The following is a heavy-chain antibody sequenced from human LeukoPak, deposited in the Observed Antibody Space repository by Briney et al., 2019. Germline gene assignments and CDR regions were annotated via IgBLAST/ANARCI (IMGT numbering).Heavy chain of an antibody. CDR3: ARGESSSTAYYMDV. CDR2: ITPIFGAA. CDR1: GGTFRSYP. D-gene: IGHD2-2*01. Sequence: SVKVSCKASGGTFRSYPFTWVRQAPGQGLEWMGEITPIFGAANYAQTFQGRVTITADESTSTVFMELSSLRSEDTAVYYCARGESSSTAYYMDVWGKGTTVTVSS. V-gene: IGHV1-69*13. J-gene: IGHJ6*03.